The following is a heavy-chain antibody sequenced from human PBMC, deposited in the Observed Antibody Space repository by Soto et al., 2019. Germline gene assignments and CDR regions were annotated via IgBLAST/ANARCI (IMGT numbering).Heavy chain of an antibody. D-gene: IGHD5-12*01. V-gene: IGHV1-69*02. CDR2: IVPMLDLS. CDR3: ARGKEWLRMHH. J-gene: IGHJ4*01. CDR1: GDTFSSFT. Sequence: QVQLVQSGAEVKKTGSSVKISCRASGDTFSSFTFSWVRQAPGQGLEWMGRIVPMLDLSNNAQKFQGRVTITADNSMRTVYMQLTKLTSDDTAVYYCARGKEWLRMHHWGQGTLVAVSS.